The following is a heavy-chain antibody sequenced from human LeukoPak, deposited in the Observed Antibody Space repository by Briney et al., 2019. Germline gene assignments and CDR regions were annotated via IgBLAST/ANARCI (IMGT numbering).Heavy chain of an antibody. CDR2: ISHSGSS. V-gene: IGHV4-38-2*01. D-gene: IGHD3-22*01. CDR1: GYSISSGYF. CDR3: SRNGYYYDGSFEY. J-gene: IGHJ4*02. Sequence: SETLSLTCAVSGYSISSGYFWAWIRQPPGKGLEWIGSISHSGSSYSKPSLKSRVIISVDTSNNQFSLKLTSVTAADTATYYCSRNGYYYDGSFEYWGQGIRVAVSS.